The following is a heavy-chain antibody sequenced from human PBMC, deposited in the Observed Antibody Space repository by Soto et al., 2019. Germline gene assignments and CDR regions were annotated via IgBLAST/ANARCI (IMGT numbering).Heavy chain of an antibody. Sequence: EVQLVESGGGLVQPGGSLKLSCAASGFTFSGSTMHWVRQASGKGLEWVGRIRSKANSYATAYAALVIGRFTISRDDSKNTAYLQMNSLKTEDTAVYYCTTWFGERGGYWGQGTLVTVSS. D-gene: IGHD3-10*01. CDR1: GFTFSGST. CDR2: IRSKANSYAT. J-gene: IGHJ4*02. V-gene: IGHV3-73*01. CDR3: TTWFGERGGY.